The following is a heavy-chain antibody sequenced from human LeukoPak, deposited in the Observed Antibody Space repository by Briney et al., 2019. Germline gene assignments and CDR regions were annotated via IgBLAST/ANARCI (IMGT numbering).Heavy chain of an antibody. CDR1: GFTFSTYS. V-gene: IGHV3-21*01. J-gene: IGHJ4*02. CDR3: ARFALRTPPTD. Sequence: GGSLRLSCAASGFTFSTYSMNWVRQAPGKWLEWVSSISSSSTYIYYADSVKGRFTISRDNAKNSLFMQMNSLRAEDTAVYYCARFALRTPPTDWGQGTLVTVSS. D-gene: IGHD1-1*01. CDR2: ISSSSTYI.